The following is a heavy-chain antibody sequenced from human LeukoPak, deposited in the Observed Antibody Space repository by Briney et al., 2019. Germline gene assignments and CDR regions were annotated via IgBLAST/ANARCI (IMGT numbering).Heavy chain of an antibody. Sequence: GGSLRLSCAASGFTFSSYGMHWVRQAPGKGLGWVAVISYDGSNKYYVDSVKGRFTISRDNSKNTLYLQMNSLRAEDTAVYYCARTGPYSSSDYWGQGTLVTVSS. J-gene: IGHJ4*02. CDR2: ISYDGSNK. V-gene: IGHV3-30*03. D-gene: IGHD6-6*01. CDR1: GFTFSSYG. CDR3: ARTGPYSSSDY.